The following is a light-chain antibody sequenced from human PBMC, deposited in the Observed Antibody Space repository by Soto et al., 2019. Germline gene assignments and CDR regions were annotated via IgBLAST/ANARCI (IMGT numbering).Light chain of an antibody. CDR2: GAF. Sequence: EIVLTQSPGTLSLSPGDRATLSCRASQSVSSKYLVWYQQKPGQAPRLIFYGAFTRATGIPDRFTGGGSGTDFTLTISRVEPEDFALYYCHQYGESPRTFGQGTKLELK. V-gene: IGKV3-20*01. CDR1: QSVSSKY. J-gene: IGKJ2*01. CDR3: HQYGESPRT.